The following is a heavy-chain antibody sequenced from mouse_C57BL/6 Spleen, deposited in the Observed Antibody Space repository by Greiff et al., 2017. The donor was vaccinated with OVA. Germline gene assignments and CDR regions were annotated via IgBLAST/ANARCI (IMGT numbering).Heavy chain of an antibody. J-gene: IGHJ3*01. Sequence: QVQLKESGPGLVQPSQSLSITCTVSGFSLTSYGVHWVRQSPGKGLEWLGVIWSGGSTDYNAAFISRLSISKDNSKSQVFFKMNSLQADDTAIYYCAREDYYYGSSYVGFAYWGQGTLVTVSA. CDR2: IWSGGST. V-gene: IGHV2-2*01. CDR1: GFSLTSYG. D-gene: IGHD1-1*01. CDR3: AREDYYYGSSYVGFAY.